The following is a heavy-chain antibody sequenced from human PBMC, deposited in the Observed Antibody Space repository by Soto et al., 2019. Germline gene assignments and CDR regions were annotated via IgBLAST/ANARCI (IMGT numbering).Heavy chain of an antibody. CDR2: ISSSSSTI. CDR3: AREFIQLSPQSLLWFDH. J-gene: IGHJ5*02. CDR1: GFTFSSYS. D-gene: IGHD5-18*01. Sequence: GGSLRLSCAASGFTFSSYSMNWVRQAPGKGLEWVSYISSSSSTIYYADSVKGRFTISRDNAKNSLYLQMNSLRDEDTAVYYCAREFIQLSPQSLLWFDHWGQGTLVTVSS. V-gene: IGHV3-48*02.